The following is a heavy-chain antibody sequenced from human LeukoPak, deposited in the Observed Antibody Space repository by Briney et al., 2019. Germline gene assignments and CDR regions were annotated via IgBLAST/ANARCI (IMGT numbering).Heavy chain of an antibody. V-gene: IGHV3-66*04. J-gene: IGHJ3*02. CDR3: ARQRYSRDAFDI. CDR1: GFTVSSNY. CDR2: IYSGGTT. D-gene: IGHD4-11*01. Sequence: GGSLRLSCAATGFTVSSNYKSWVRQAPGKGLEWVSVIYSGGTTYYADSVKGRFTISRDNAKNSLYLQMNSLRAEDTAVYYCARQRYSRDAFDIWGQGTMVTVSS.